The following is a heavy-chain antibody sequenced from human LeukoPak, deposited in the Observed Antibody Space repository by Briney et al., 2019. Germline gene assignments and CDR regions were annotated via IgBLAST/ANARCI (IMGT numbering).Heavy chain of an antibody. D-gene: IGHD3-22*01. CDR3: ASSRYDSSGYYGIIGY. Sequence: PGGSLRLSCAASGFTFSNYGMSWVRQAPGKGLEWVSYISSSSSTIYYADSVKGRFTISRDNAKNSLYLQLNSLRAEDTALYYCASSRYDSSGYYGIIGYWGQGTLVTVSS. V-gene: IGHV3-48*01. J-gene: IGHJ4*02. CDR1: GFTFSNYG. CDR2: ISSSSSTI.